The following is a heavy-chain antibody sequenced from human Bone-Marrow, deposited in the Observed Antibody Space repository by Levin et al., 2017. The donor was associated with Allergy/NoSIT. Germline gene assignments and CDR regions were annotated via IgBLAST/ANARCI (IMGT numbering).Heavy chain of an antibody. D-gene: IGHD6-13*01. Sequence: PGGSLRLSCAASGFTFDDYAMHWVRQPPGKGLEWVSGISWNSGSIGYADSVKGRFTISRDNAKNSLYLQMNSLRAEDTALYYCAKDTERLAAAPMVLDYWGQGTLVTVAS. CDR3: AKDTERLAAAPMVLDY. J-gene: IGHJ4*02. V-gene: IGHV3-9*01. CDR1: GFTFDDYA. CDR2: ISWNSGSI.